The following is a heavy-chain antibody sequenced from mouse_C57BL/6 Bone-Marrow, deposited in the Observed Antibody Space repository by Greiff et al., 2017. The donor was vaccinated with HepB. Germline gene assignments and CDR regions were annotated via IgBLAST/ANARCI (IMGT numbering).Heavy chain of an antibody. V-gene: IGHV5-6*02. J-gene: IGHJ2*01. CDR2: ISSGGSYT. Sequence: EVKLVESGGDLVKPGGSLKLSCAASGFTFSSYGMSWVRQTPDKRLEWVATISSGGSYTYYPDSVKGRCTISRDNAKNTLYLQMSSLKSEDTAMYYCARRGNYDYDEDYWGQGTTLTVSS. CDR3: ARRGNYDYDEDY. D-gene: IGHD2-4*01. CDR1: GFTFSSYG.